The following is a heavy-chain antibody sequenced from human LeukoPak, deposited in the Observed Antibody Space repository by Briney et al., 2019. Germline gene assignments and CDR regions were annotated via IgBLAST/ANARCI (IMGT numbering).Heavy chain of an antibody. J-gene: IGHJ4*02. D-gene: IGHD3-3*01. CDR2: ISWSSGSI. CDR3: AKDLSDAHYDFWSGYFDY. CDR1: GFTFDDYA. Sequence: GGSLRLSCAASGFTFDDYAMHWVRQAPGKGLEWVSGISWSSGSIGYADSVKGRFTISRDNAKNSLYLQMNSLRAEDTALYYCAKDLSDAHYDFWSGYFDYWGQGTLVTVSS. V-gene: IGHV3-9*01.